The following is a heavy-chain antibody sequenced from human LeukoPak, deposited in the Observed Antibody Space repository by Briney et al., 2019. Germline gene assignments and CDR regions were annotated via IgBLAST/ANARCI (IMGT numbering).Heavy chain of an antibody. D-gene: IGHD5-18*01. Sequence: GASVKVSCKASGYTFTSYGISWVRQAPGQGLEWMGWISAYNGNTNYAQKLQGRVTMTTDTSTSTAYMELRSLRSDDTAVYYCARVHYMLAAMVNYYYYYMDVWGKGTTVTVSS. J-gene: IGHJ6*03. CDR3: ARVHYMLAAMVNYYYYYMDV. CDR2: ISAYNGNT. CDR1: GYTFTSYG. V-gene: IGHV1-18*01.